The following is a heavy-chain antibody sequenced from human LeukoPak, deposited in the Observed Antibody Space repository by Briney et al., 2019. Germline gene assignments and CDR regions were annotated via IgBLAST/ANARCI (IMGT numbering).Heavy chain of an antibody. J-gene: IGHJ4*02. Sequence: GASVKVSCKVSGYTLTELSMHWVRQAPGKGREWVGGFDPEDGETIYAQKFQGRVTMTEDTSTDTAYMELSSLRSEDTAVYYCATVRAVAGPGVYYFDYWGQGTLVTVSS. D-gene: IGHD6-19*01. CDR2: FDPEDGET. CDR1: GYTLTELS. V-gene: IGHV1-24*01. CDR3: ATVRAVAGPGVYYFDY.